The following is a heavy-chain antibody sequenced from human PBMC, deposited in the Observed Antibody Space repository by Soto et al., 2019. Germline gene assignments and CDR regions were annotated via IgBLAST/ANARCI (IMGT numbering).Heavy chain of an antibody. CDR2: MSYAGTYK. CDR1: GFTFSDYG. D-gene: IGHD6-6*01. CDR3: AKEMYPRTVLDSSSPWGDY. Sequence: GSLRLSCAVSGFTFSDYGMHWVRQAPGKGLEWVAVMSYAGTYKYYADSVKGRFTISRDLSGNTLFLQMNSLRLEDTAVYFCAKEMYPRTVLDSSSPWGDYWGQGTLVTVSS. J-gene: IGHJ4*02. V-gene: IGHV3-30*18.